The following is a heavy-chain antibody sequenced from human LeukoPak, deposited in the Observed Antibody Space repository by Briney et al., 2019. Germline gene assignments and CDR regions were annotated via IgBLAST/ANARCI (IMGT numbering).Heavy chain of an antibody. V-gene: IGHV3-23*01. CDR3: AKTRLRFLEWKYYFDY. J-gene: IGHJ4*02. D-gene: IGHD3-3*01. CDR1: GFTFSSYA. Sequence: GSLRLSCAASGFTFSSYAMNWVRQAPGKGLEWVSGISGSGTNTYYADSVKGRFTISRDNSKNTLYLQMNSLRAEDTAVYYCAKTRLRFLEWKYYFDYWGRGTLVTVSS. CDR2: ISGSGTNT.